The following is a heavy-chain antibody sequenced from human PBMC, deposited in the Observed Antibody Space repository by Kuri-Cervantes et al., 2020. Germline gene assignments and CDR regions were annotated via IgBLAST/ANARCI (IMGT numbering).Heavy chain of an antibody. D-gene: IGHD5-18*01. CDR2: ISSSSSYI. CDR3: ARGYSYGQNLDY. Sequence: GGSLRLSCAAPGFTFSNAWMSWVRQAPGKGLEWVSSISSSSSYIYYADSVKGRFTISRDNAKNSLYLQMNSLRAEDTAVYYCARGYSYGQNLDYWGQGTLVTVSS. V-gene: IGHV3-21*01. CDR1: GFTFSNAW. J-gene: IGHJ4*02.